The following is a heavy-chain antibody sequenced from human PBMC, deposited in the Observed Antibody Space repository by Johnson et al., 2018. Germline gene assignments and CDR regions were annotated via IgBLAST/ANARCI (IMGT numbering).Heavy chain of an antibody. CDR2: ISWTSGSV. D-gene: IGHD2-15*01. CDR3: AKVGYCSGGSCHDAFDI. J-gene: IGHJ3*02. V-gene: IGHV3-9*01. Sequence: QPVESGGCLVQHSRSPRLPCEASGFTFDDYAMHWVRPAPGKGLEWVSGISWTSGSVGFACSVKGLFTISRDNAKNSLYLQMNRLGVEDTALYYCAKVGYCSGGSCHDAFDIWGQGTMVTVSS. CDR1: GFTFDDYA.